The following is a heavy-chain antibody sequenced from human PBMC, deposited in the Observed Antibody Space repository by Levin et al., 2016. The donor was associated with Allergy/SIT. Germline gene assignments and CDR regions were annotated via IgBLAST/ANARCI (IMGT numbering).Heavy chain of an antibody. Sequence: WIRQPPGKGLEWVAGIIGSGVDTFYSDSVKGRFTISRDNSKNTLYLQMSSLRAEDTATYYCSKATLASCRGGLCYPFDSWGRGTLVTVSS. J-gene: IGHJ4*02. CDR2: IIGSGVDT. D-gene: IGHD2-15*01. V-gene: IGHV3-23*01. CDR3: SKATLASCRGGLCYPFDS.